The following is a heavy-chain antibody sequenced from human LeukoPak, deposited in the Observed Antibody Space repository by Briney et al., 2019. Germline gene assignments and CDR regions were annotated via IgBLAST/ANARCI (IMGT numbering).Heavy chain of an antibody. D-gene: IGHD2-21*02. CDR2: ISYDGSKE. CDR1: GFTFNSYG. Sequence: GRSLRLSCAASGFTFNSYGMHWVRQAPGKGLEWVAVISYDGSKEYYADSVKGRLTISRDNSKNTVNLQMNSLRAEDTAVYYCAKEDLAGSGGGCAGGCYWARPFHYWGQGTLVTVSS. J-gene: IGHJ4*02. V-gene: IGHV3-30*18. CDR3: AKEDLAGSGGGCAGGCYWARPFHY.